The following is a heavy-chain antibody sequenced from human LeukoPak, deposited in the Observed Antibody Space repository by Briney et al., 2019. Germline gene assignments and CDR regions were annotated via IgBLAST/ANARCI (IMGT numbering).Heavy chain of an antibody. D-gene: IGHD2-21*01. CDR3: AKDLQFHVPY. J-gene: IGHJ4*02. CDR2: IRYDGSNK. V-gene: IGHV3-30*02. CDR1: GCTFSGYG. Sequence: GGSLRDTCAASGCTFSGYGIYGVRQARGKGLEWVAFIRYDGSNKYYADSVKGRFTISRDNSKNTLYLQMNSLRAEDTAVYYCAKDLQFHVPYWGQGTLVTVSS.